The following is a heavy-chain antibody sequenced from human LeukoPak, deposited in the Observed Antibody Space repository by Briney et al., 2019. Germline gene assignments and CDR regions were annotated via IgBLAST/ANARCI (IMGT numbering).Heavy chain of an antibody. D-gene: IGHD2-2*01. CDR3: ARDIPSRGYQLLYFQH. J-gene: IGHJ1*01. CDR2: IIPILGIA. V-gene: IGHV1-69*04. CDR1: GGTFSSYA. Sequence: GASVKVSCKASGGTFSSYAISWVRQAPGQGLEWMGRIIPILGIANYARKFQGRVTITADKSTSTAYMELSSRRSEDTAVYYCARDIPSRGYQLLYFQHWGQGTLVTVSS.